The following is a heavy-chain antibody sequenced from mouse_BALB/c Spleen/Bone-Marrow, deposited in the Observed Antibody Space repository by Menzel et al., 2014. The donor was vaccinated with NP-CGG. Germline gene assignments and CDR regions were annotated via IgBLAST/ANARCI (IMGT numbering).Heavy chain of an antibody. CDR1: GDSITSGY. V-gene: IGHV3-8*02. CDR2: ISYSGST. D-gene: IGHD1-1*01. CDR3: ARGGGSSYNYAMDY. Sequence: EVHLVESGPSLVKPSQTLPLTCSVTGDSITSGYWNWIRKFPGNKLEYMGYISYSGSTYYNPSLKSRISITRDTSKNQYYLQLNSVTTEDTATYYCARGGGSSYNYAMDYWGQGTSVTVSS. J-gene: IGHJ4*01.